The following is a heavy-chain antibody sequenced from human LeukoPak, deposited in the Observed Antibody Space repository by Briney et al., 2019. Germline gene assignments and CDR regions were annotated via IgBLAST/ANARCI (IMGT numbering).Heavy chain of an antibody. CDR3: ARSGGIAAAGYYYYYYYMDV. CDR1: GYTFSSYG. CDR2: IWYDGSNK. D-gene: IGHD6-13*01. Sequence: PGGSLRLSCAASGYTFSSYGMHWVRQAPGKGLEWVAVIWYDGSNKYYADSVKGRFTISRDNSKNTLYLQMNSLRAEDTAVYYCARSGGIAAAGYYYYYYYMDVWGKGTTVTVSS. V-gene: IGHV3-33*01. J-gene: IGHJ6*03.